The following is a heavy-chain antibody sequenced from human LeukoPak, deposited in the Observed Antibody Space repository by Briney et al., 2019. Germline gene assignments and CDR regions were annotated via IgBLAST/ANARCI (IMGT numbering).Heavy chain of an antibody. Sequence: GGSLRLSCAASGFTFSAFGMNWVRQAPGKGLEWGSTITNSGGSTYYVDSVKGRFTISRDNSKNTLYLQMNSLRAEDTAKYYCTKDYCGKFCSAVWGQGTTVTVSS. CDR1: GFTFSAFG. J-gene: IGHJ6*02. CDR3: TKDYCGKFCSAV. CDR2: ITNSGGST. V-gene: IGHV3-23*01. D-gene: IGHD3-9*01.